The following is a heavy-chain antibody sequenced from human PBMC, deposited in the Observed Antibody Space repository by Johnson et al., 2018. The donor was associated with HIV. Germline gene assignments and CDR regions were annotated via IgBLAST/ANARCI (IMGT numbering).Heavy chain of an antibody. Sequence: VQLVESGGGVVQPGRSLRLSCAASGFTFDDYGMHWVRLAPGKGLEWVSGISWNSASIGYADSVKGRFTISRDNAKNSLYLQMNSLRAEDTAVYYCARGGVIHDAFDIWGQGTMVTLSS. D-gene: IGHD3-3*01. CDR1: GFTFDDYG. CDR2: ISWNSASI. CDR3: ARGGVIHDAFDI. J-gene: IGHJ3*02. V-gene: IGHV3-9*01.